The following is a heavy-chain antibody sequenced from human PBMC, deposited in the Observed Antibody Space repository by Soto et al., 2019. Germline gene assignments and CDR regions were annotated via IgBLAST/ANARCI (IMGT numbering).Heavy chain of an antibody. CDR2: IYYSGST. V-gene: IGHV4-59*01. D-gene: IGHD2-15*01. CDR3: AGGYCSGGSCYGEHDY. J-gene: IGHJ4*02. CDR1: GGSISSYY. Sequence: PSETLSLTCTVSGGSISSYYWSWIRQPPGKGLEWIGYIYYSGSTNCNPSLKSRVTISVDTSKNQFSLKLSSVTAADTAVYYCAGGYCSGGSCYGEHDYWGQGTLVTVSP.